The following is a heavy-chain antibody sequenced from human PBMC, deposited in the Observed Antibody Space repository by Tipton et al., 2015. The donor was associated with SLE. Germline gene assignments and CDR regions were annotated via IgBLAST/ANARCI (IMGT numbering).Heavy chain of an antibody. Sequence: GLVKPSETLSLTCAVYGGSFSGYSWSWIRQPPGKGLEWIGYIYTSGSTSYNPSLKRRVTISGDTSKNQFSLKMSSVTAADTAVYYCARDPPSAYYYGMDVWGQGTTVTVSS. CDR2: IYTSGST. J-gene: IGHJ6*02. CDR1: GGSFSGYS. V-gene: IGHV4-4*08. CDR3: ARDPPSAYYYGMDV.